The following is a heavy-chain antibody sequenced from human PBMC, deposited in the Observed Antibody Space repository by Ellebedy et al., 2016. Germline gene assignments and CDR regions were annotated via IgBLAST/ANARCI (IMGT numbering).Heavy chain of an antibody. CDR3: SSGTTRVY. V-gene: IGHV3-7*02. CDR1: GFTFSSSW. D-gene: IGHD1-7*01. CDR2: IKQDGSEK. J-gene: IGHJ4*02. Sequence: GGSLRLSCAASGFTFSSSWMSWVRQAPGKGLEWVANIKQDGSEKYYVDSVKGRFTISRDNAKNSLYLQMNSLRAEATAVYYCSSGTTRVYWGQGTLVTVSS.